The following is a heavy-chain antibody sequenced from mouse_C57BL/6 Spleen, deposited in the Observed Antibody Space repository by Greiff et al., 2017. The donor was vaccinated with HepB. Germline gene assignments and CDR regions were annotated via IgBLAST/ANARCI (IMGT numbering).Heavy chain of an antibody. CDR3: ARGGDGSFAY. D-gene: IGHD2-3*01. J-gene: IGHJ3*01. V-gene: IGHV1-69*01. CDR2: IDPSDSYT. Sequence: QVQLKQPGAELVMPGASVKLSCKASGYTFTSYWMHWVKQRPGQGLEWIGEIDPSDSYTNYNQKFKGKSTLTVDKSSSTAYMQLSSLTSEDSAVYYCARGGDGSFAYWGQGTLVTVSA. CDR1: GYTFTSYW.